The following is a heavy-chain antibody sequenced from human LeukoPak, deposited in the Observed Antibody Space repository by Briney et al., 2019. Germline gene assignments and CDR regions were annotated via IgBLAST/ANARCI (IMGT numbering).Heavy chain of an antibody. D-gene: IGHD2-2*01. Sequence: SVKVSCKASGGTFSSYAISWVRQAPGQGLEWMGRIIPILGIANYAQKFQGRVTITADKSTSTAYMELSSLRSEDTAVYYCARDGCSSTSCYLGDPNWFDSWGQGTLVTVSS. CDR1: GGTFSSYA. V-gene: IGHV1-69*04. J-gene: IGHJ5*01. CDR2: IIPILGIA. CDR3: ARDGCSSTSCYLGDPNWFDS.